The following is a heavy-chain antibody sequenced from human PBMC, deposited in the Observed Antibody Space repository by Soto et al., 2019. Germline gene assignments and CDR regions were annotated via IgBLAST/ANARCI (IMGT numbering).Heavy chain of an antibody. CDR3: AKDITRPQLVRGYYFDY. V-gene: IGHV3-43*01. Sequence: GSLRLSCAASGFTFDDYTMHWVRQAPGKGLEWVSLISWDGGSTYYADSVKGRFTISRDNSKNSLYLQMNSLRTEDTALYYCAKDITRPQLVRGYYFDYWGQGTLVTVSS. CDR1: GFTFDDYT. J-gene: IGHJ4*02. CDR2: ISWDGGST. D-gene: IGHD3-10*01.